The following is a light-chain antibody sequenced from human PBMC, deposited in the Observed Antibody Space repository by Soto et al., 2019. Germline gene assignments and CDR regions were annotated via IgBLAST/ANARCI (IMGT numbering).Light chain of an antibody. CDR1: SSDVGGSNY. Sequence: QSALTQAPSASGSPGQSVTISCTGTSSDVGGSNYVSWYQQYPGKAPKLMIYEVNKRPSGVPDRFSGSKSGNTASLTVSGLQAADEADYYCSSYAGNTYFVRFGGGTKVTVL. CDR3: SSYAGNTYFVR. CDR2: EVN. V-gene: IGLV2-8*01. J-gene: IGLJ2*01.